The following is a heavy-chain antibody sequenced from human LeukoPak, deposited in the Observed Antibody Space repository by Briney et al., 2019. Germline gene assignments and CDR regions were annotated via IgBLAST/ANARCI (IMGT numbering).Heavy chain of an antibody. D-gene: IGHD3-10*01. CDR2: ISSSSSYI. CDR3: ATLITMVRGVDY. Sequence: GGSLRLSCAASGFTFSSYSMNWVRQPPGKGLEWVSSISSSSSYIYYADSVKGRFTISRDNAKNSLYLQMNSLRAEDTAVYYCATLITMVRGVDYWGQGTLVTVSS. V-gene: IGHV3-21*01. J-gene: IGHJ4*02. CDR1: GFTFSSYS.